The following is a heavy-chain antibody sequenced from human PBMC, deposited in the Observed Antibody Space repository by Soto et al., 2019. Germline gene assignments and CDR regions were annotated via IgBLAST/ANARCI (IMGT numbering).Heavy chain of an antibody. V-gene: IGHV3-48*02. CDR3: ARDRYCSSTSCYYGMDV. J-gene: IGHJ6*02. CDR2: ISSSSSTI. CDR1: GFTFSSYS. Sequence: LRLSCAASGFTFSSYSMNWVRQAPGKGLEWVSYISSSSSTIYYADSVKGRFTISRDNAKNSLYLQMNSLRDEDTAVYYCARDRYCSSTSCYYGMDVWGQGTTVTVSS. D-gene: IGHD2-2*01.